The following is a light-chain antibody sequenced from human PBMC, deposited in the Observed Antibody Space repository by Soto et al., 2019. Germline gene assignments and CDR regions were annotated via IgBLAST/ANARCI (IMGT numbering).Light chain of an antibody. CDR3: PSYAAVFYV. CDR2: EVS. V-gene: IGLV2-8*01. Sequence: QSALTQPPSASGSPGQSVTISCTGTSSDVGGYNYVSWYQQHPGKAPKLMISEVSKRPSGVPDRFSGSKSGNAASLTVSGLQAEDESDFHRPSYAAVFYVSGPGPKDPVL. J-gene: IGLJ1*01. CDR1: SSDVGGYNY.